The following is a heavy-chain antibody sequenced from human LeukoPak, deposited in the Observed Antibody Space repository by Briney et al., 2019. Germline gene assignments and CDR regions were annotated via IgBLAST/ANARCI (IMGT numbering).Heavy chain of an antibody. D-gene: IGHD1-26*01. Sequence: SETLSLTCAVYGGSFSGYYWSWIRQPPGKGLEWIGEINHSGSTNYNPSLKSRVTISVDTSKNQFSLKLSSVTAADTAVYYCVRGLRNSGSYWVISPRNNWFDPWGQGTLVTVSS. V-gene: IGHV4-34*01. J-gene: IGHJ5*02. CDR1: GGSFSGYY. CDR2: INHSGST. CDR3: VRGLRNSGSYWVISPRNNWFDP.